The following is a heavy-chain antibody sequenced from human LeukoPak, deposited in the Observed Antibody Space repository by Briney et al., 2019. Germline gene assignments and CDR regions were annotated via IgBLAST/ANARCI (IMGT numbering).Heavy chain of an antibody. CDR1: GYTLTELF. Sequence: ASVKVSCKVSGYTLTELFMHWVRQAPGKGLEWMGGFDPEDGETIYAQKFQGRVTMTEDTSTDTAYMELSSLRSEDTAVYYCATYRGVGAGTIGSGYFDYWGQGTLVTVSS. D-gene: IGHD6-19*01. CDR3: ATYRGVGAGTIGSGYFDY. J-gene: IGHJ4*02. CDR2: FDPEDGET. V-gene: IGHV1-24*01.